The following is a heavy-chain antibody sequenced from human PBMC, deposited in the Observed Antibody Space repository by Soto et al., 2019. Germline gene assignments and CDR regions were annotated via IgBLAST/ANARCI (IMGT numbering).Heavy chain of an antibody. CDR2: IRSEAYGGTE. J-gene: IGHJ4*02. Sequence: GGSLRLSCTASGFTLSGYAMSWFRQAPGKGLEWVGFIRSEAYGGTEEYAASVKGRFTMFRDDSKSIAYLQMNSLKIEDTAVYYCSRVRGYTYGYSDYWGQGTLVTAPQ. CDR3: SRVRGYTYGYSDY. V-gene: IGHV3-49*03. CDR1: GFTLSGYA. D-gene: IGHD5-18*01.